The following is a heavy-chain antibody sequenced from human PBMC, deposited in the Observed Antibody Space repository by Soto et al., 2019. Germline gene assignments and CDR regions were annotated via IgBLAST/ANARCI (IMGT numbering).Heavy chain of an antibody. CDR1: GFTFDDYA. CDR3: ETDIYGSSSSPIDY. Sequence: PGGSLRLSCAASGFTFDDYAMHWVRQAPGKGLEWVSYITWNSGYIGYADSVKGRFTISRDNANNSLYLQMNSLKPEDTAFYYCETDIYGSSSSPIDYWGQGTLVTVSS. CDR2: ITWNSGYI. J-gene: IGHJ4*02. V-gene: IGHV3-9*01. D-gene: IGHD6-6*01.